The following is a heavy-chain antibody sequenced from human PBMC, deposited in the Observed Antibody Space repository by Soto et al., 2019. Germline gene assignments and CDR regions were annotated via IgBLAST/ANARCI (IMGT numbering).Heavy chain of an antibody. CDR3: ARDRSADRFVQYFQH. J-gene: IGHJ1*01. D-gene: IGHD6-19*01. V-gene: IGHV3-21*01. CDR1: GFIFTSYS. Sequence: GGSLRLSCVASGFIFTSYSMVWVRLDPGKGLEWVASISSGSDSIFYADSVKGRFTVSRDNAKNSLFLQMNNLRAEDTAVYFCARDRSADRFVQYFQHWGQGTQVTVSS. CDR2: ISSGSDSI.